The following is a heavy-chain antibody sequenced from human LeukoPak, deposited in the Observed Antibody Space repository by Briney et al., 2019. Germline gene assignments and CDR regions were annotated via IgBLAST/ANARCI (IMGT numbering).Heavy chain of an antibody. CDR3: ARGSAGRSVFDI. V-gene: IGHV1-18*04. D-gene: IGHD6-13*01. CDR1: GYTVTSYG. J-gene: IGHJ3*02. CDR2: IGAYNGNT. Sequence: ASVKVSCKASGYTVTSYGISWVRQAPGQGLEWMGWIGAYNGNTNYAQKLQGRVTMTTDTSTSTAYMELRSLRSDDTAVYYCARGSAGRSVFDIWGQGTMVTVSS.